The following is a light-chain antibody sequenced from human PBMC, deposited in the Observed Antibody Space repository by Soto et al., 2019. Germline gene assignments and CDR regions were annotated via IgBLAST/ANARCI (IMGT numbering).Light chain of an antibody. J-gene: IGLJ2*01. CDR3: QTWGTGIYVV. Sequence: QLVLTQSPSASASLGASVKLTCTLTSGHSTYAIAWHQQQPEKGPRYLMKVNSDGSHTKGDGIPDRFSGSSSGAERYLTISSLQSEDEADYYCQTWGTGIYVVFGGGPKLTVL. CDR2: VNSDGSH. CDR1: SGHSTYA. V-gene: IGLV4-69*01.